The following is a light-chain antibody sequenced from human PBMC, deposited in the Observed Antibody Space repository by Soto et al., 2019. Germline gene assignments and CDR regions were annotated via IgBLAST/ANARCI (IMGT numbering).Light chain of an antibody. J-gene: IGLJ3*02. CDR1: SSNIGAGYD. CDR3: QSYDSSLGGWV. CDR2: GNS. Sequence: QSVLTQPPSVSGAPGQRVTISCTGSSSNIGAGYDVHWYQQLPGTAPKLLIYGNSNRPSGVPDRFSGSKSGTSASLAITGLLPEDEADYYCQSYDSSLGGWVFGGGTKLTVL. V-gene: IGLV1-40*01.